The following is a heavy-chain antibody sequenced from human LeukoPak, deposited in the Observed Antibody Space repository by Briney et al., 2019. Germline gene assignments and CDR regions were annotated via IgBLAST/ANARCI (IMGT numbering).Heavy chain of an antibody. D-gene: IGHD2-21*02. CDR1: GGSISSSNW. Sequence: SETLSPTCAVSGGSISSSNWWSWVRQPPGKGLEWIGEIYHSGSTNYNPSLKSRVTISVDKSKNQFSLKLSSVTAADTAVYYCAGCGGDCYFAEGTHAFDIWGQGTMVTVSS. CDR2: IYHSGST. CDR3: AGCGGDCYFAEGTHAFDI. V-gene: IGHV4-4*02. J-gene: IGHJ3*02.